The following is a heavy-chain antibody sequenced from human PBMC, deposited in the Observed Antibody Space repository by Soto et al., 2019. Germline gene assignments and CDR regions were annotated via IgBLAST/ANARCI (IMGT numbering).Heavy chain of an antibody. V-gene: IGHV4-4*07. J-gene: IGHJ4*02. CDR3: ARVNVVAVAATAEGYFDY. Sequence: PSETLSLTCTVSGGSISSYYWSWIRQPAGKGLEWIGRIYTSGSTNYNPSLKSRVTMSVDTSKNQFSLKLSSVTAADTAVYYCARVNVVAVAATAEGYFDYWGQGTLVTVSS. CDR2: IYTSGST. CDR1: GGSISSYY. D-gene: IGHD2-15*01.